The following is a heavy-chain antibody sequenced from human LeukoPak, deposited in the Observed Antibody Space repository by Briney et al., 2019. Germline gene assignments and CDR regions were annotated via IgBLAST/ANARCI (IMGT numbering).Heavy chain of an antibody. D-gene: IGHD7-27*01. CDR2: IKQDGSEK. J-gene: IGHJ6*03. CDR3: ARALGDYYYYYMDV. CDR1: GFTFSRYW. V-gene: IGHV3-7*01. Sequence: GGSLRLSCAASGFTFSRYWMSWVRQAPGKGLEWVANIKQDGSEKYYVDSVKGRFTISRDNAKNSLYLQMNSLRAEDTAVYYCARALGDYYYYYMDVLRKGTTVTVSS.